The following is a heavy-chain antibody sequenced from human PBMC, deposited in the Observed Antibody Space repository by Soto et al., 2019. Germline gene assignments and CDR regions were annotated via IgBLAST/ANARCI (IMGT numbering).Heavy chain of an antibody. CDR1: GYTFTSYD. CDR2: MNPNSGNT. Sequence: QVQLVQSGAEVKKPGASVKVSCKASGYTFTSYDINWVRQATGQGLEWMGWMNPNSGNTGYAQKFQGRVTMPRNTSISTAYMELSSLSSEDTAVYYCAITDYGEHVVDYWGKGTLVTVSS. CDR3: AITDYGEHVVDY. V-gene: IGHV1-8*01. D-gene: IGHD4-17*01. J-gene: IGHJ4*02.